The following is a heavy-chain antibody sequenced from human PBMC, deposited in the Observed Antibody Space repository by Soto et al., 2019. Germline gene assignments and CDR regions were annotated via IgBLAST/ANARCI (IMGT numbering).Heavy chain of an antibody. CDR2: SYSSGST. J-gene: IGHJ6*02. Sequence: SGALSLTLPVTGCSLSPYLWNWMRQPAGRGLAWMGRSYSSGSTSYKPSIKRRVTMSVDTTQSQFHLKLSSETAADTAEGYCARVPLRGYSRFSGIMDVWGQGSTVTVTS. CDR3: ARVPLRGYSRFSGIMDV. CDR1: GCSLSPYL. D-gene: IGHD5-18*01. V-gene: IGHV4-4*07.